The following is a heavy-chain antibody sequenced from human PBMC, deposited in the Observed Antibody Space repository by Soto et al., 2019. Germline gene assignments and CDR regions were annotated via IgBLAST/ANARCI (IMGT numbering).Heavy chain of an antibody. D-gene: IGHD3-10*01. CDR2: INHSGST. V-gene: IGHV4-4*02. J-gene: IGHJ6*02. CDR1: GGSISSSNW. Sequence: SETLSLTCAVSGGSISSSNWWSWVRQPPGKGLEWIGEINHSGSTNYNPSLKSRVTISVDTSKNQFSLKLSSVTAADTAVYYCARGRQLLWFGELLEYYYYYYGMDVWGQGTTVTVFS. CDR3: ARGRQLLWFGELLEYYYYYYGMDV.